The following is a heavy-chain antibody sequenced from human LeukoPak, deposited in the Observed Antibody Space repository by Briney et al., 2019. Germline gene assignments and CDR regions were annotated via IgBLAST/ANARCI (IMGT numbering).Heavy chain of an antibody. CDR2: ISPGDSDT. J-gene: IGHJ5*02. D-gene: IGHD6-13*01. Sequence: GESLKISCKGSGYSFTTYWIGWVRQMPGKGLEWMGAISPGDSDTRYGPSFQGQVTISADKSISTAYLQWSSLKASDTAMYYCARHPPYRSSWYRFNWFDTWGQGTLVTVSS. CDR3: ARHPPYRSSWYRFNWFDT. V-gene: IGHV5-51*01. CDR1: GYSFTTYW.